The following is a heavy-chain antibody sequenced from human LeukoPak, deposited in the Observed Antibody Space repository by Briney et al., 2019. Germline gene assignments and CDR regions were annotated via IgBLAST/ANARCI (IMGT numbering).Heavy chain of an antibody. V-gene: IGHV3-30*03. Sequence: SGGSLRLSCAASGFTFSSYGMHWVRQAPGKGLEWVAAISYDGSKKYYADSVKGRFTISRDNSKNTLYLQMNSLRGEDTAVYYCARRSQDYWGQGTLVTVSS. J-gene: IGHJ4*02. CDR2: ISYDGSKK. CDR3: ARRSQDY. CDR1: GFTFSSYG.